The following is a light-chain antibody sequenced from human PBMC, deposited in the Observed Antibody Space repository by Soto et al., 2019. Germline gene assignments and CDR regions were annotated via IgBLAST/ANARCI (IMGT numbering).Light chain of an antibody. J-gene: IGKJ1*01. CDR2: AAS. CDR3: QQTYSTSRGA. Sequence: DIQMTQSPSSLSASVGDRVTITCRASESNRNNLNWYQQKPGKAPKLLIYAASTLQSGVPSRFSGGGSGTEFTLTIGSLQPEDFTTYYCQQTYSTSRGALGQGTKV. V-gene: IGKV1-39*01. CDR1: ESNRNN.